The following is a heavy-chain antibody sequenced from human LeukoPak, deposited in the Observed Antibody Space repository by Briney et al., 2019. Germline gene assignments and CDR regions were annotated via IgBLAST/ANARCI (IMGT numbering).Heavy chain of an antibody. J-gene: IGHJ6*03. CDR3: ARSGGHYYYYYYMDV. Sequence: SVKVSCKASGYTFTSYGISWVRQAPGQGLEWMGGIIPIFGSANYSQKFQGRVTITADESTSTAYMKLSSLRSDDTAVYYCARSGGHYYYYYYMDVWGQGTTVTIS. V-gene: IGHV1-69*13. CDR1: GYTFTSYG. CDR2: IIPIFGSA. D-gene: IGHD1-26*01.